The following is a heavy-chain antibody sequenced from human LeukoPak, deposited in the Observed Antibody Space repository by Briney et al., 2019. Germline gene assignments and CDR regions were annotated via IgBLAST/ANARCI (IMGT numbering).Heavy chain of an antibody. D-gene: IGHD2-15*01. CDR2: ICPGGTIT. CDR3: VRDFRAADY. Sequence: GGSLRLSCTASGFTFGNYCMHWVRQTPGKGLIWVSRICPGGTITNYADSVKGRFTISRDDAKNMMFLQMNSLRADDTAVYYCVRDFRAADYWGQGILVTVSS. J-gene: IGHJ4*02. V-gene: IGHV3-74*01. CDR1: GFTFGNYC.